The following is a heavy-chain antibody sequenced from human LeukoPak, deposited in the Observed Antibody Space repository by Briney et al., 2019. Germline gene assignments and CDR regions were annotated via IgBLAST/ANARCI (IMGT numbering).Heavy chain of an antibody. V-gene: IGHV4-39*07. CDR1: AGSISSSSYY. D-gene: IGHD3-10*01. CDR3: ARVSTTYYYGSGSYSHFDY. CDR2: IYYSGST. J-gene: IGHJ4*02. Sequence: PSETLSLTCTVSAGSISSSSYYWGWIRQTPGKGLEWIGSIYYSGSTYYTPSLKSRVTISVDTSKNQFSLKVSSVTAADTAVYYCARVSTTYYYGSGSYSHFDYWGQGTLVTVSS.